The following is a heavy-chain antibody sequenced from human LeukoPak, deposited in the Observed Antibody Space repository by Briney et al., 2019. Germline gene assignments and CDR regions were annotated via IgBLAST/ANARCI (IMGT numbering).Heavy chain of an antibody. CDR1: GGSFSGYY. J-gene: IGHJ6*03. V-gene: IGHV4-34*01. CDR2: INHSGST. D-gene: IGHD4-17*01. Sequence: SETLSLTCAVYGGSFSGYYWSWIRQPPGKGLEWIGEINHSGSTNYNPSLKSRVTISVDTSKNQFSLRLSSVTAADTAVYYCARGFGVTTYYYMDVWGKGTTVTVSS. CDR3: ARGFGVTTYYYMDV.